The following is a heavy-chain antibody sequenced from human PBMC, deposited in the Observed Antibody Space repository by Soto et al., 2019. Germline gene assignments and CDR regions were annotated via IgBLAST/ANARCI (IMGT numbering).Heavy chain of an antibody. CDR1: GVSTTGRTYQ. V-gene: IGHV4-39*01. D-gene: IGHD3-16*02. CDR3: ARGVCYGICYREGEGWFDP. Sequence: QVQLQESGPGLVKPSESMSLTCNVSGVSTTGRTYQWAWIRQPPGKGMEWIGTIDYIGNTYYNPSLKSRMTMFVDPSTNKCSLGMTSVTAADTAVYYCARGVCYGICYREGEGWFDPWGQGTLVTVSS. J-gene: IGHJ5*02. CDR2: IDYIGNT.